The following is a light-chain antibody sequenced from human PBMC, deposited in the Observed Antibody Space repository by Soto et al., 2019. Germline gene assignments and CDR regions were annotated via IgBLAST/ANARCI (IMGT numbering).Light chain of an antibody. CDR1: SSDVGGYNY. CDR3: SSYTSSNTYV. Sequence: QSALTQPASVSGSPGQSITISCTGTSSDVGGYNYVSWYQQHPGKAHKLIIYDVSNRPAGVSNRFSCSKSDNTASLTISGHQAEDEAYYYCSSYTSSNTYVFGTGTKLTVL. J-gene: IGLJ1*01. CDR2: DVS. V-gene: IGLV2-14*01.